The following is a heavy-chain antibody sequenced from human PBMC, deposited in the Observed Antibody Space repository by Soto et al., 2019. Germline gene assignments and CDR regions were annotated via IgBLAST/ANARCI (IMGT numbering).Heavy chain of an antibody. D-gene: IGHD2-15*01. V-gene: IGHV1-46*03. CDR2: ITKTGDDT. Sequence: ASEKGSCKASGYSFTSYYMQLVRHAPRQGXDSLGLITKTGDDTSHEHKINGRVTMPTETSATTVYMQLSGLSPQDTAVYYRVRPNRNCSGGSRYSGPFNYWGQGTLVTVSS. CDR1: GYSFTSYY. J-gene: IGHJ4*02. CDR3: VRPNRNCSGGSRYSGPFNY.